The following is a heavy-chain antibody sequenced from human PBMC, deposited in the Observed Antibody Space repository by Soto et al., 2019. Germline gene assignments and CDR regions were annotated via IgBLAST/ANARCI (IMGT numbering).Heavy chain of an antibody. CDR2: IIPIFGTA. CDR3: ARYRNYYDSSGYILDSYYYYGMDV. D-gene: IGHD3-22*01. Sequence: ASVKVSCKASGGTFSSYAISWVRQAPGQGLEWMGGIIPIFGTANYAQKFQGRVTITADESTSTAYMELSSLRSEDTAVYYCARYRNYYDSSGYILDSYYYYGMDVWGQGTTVTVSS. CDR1: GGTFSSYA. V-gene: IGHV1-69*01. J-gene: IGHJ6*02.